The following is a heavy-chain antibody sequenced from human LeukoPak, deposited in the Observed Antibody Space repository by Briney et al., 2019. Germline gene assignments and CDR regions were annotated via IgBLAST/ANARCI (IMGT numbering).Heavy chain of an antibody. D-gene: IGHD6-19*01. CDR3: AKAYSSGWYNDRDAFDI. J-gene: IGHJ3*02. V-gene: IGHV3-23*01. CDR1: GFTFSSYA. CDR2: ISGSGGST. Sequence: GGSLRLSCAASGFTFSSYAMSWVRQAVGKGLEWVLAISGSGGSTYYADSVKGRFTISRDNSKNTLYLQMNSLRAEDTAVYYCAKAYSSGWYNDRDAFDIWGQGTMVTVSS.